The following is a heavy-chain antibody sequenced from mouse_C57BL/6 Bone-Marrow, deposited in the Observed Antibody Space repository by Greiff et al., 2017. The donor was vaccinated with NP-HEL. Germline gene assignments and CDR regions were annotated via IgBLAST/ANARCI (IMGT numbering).Heavy chain of an antibody. CDR2: IHPSDSAT. V-gene: IGHV1-74*01. D-gene: IGHD4-1*01. CDR1: VYTFTSYW. J-gene: IGHJ4*01. Sequence: VQLQQPGAELVKPGASVKVSCKASVYTFTSYWMHWVKQRPGQGLEWIGRIHPSDSATNYNQKFKGKATLTVDKSSSTAYMQLSSLTSEDSEVYSCAISPLTGTCAMDYWGQGTSVTVSS. CDR3: AISPLTGTCAMDY.